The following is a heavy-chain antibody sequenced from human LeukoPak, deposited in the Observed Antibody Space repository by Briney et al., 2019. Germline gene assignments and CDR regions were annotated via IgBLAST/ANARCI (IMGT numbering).Heavy chain of an antibody. V-gene: IGHV1-69*05. D-gene: IGHD2-15*01. CDR2: ISPIFGTA. CDR1: GGSFSSEA. CDR3: GRKAGDCGGGSCYSIDY. J-gene: IGHJ4*02. Sequence: GASVKVSCKAFGGSFSSEAISWVRQAPGQGLEWMGGISPIFGTANYAQKFQGRVTITTNESTSTAYMEVSSLRSEDTAVYYCGRKAGDCGGGSCYSIDYWGQGTLVTGSS.